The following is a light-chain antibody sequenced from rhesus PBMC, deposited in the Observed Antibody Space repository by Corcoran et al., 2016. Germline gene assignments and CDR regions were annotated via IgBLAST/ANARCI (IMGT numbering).Light chain of an antibody. CDR3: QHGYGSPYS. CDR1: ESVNNY. Sequence: DIQMTQSPSSLSASVGDRITITCRASESVNNYINWYQQKPGKAPKLLIYMASPLQNGGPSRFSGSGSGTDYTFTISSLQPEDVATYYCQHGYGSPYSFGQGTKVEIK. CDR2: MAS. J-gene: IGKJ2*01. V-gene: IGKV1-74*01.